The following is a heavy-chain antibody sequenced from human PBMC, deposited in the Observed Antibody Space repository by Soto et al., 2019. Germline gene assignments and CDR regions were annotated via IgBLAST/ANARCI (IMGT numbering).Heavy chain of an antibody. CDR3: TRGPRPISTGTGAY. V-gene: IGHV3-23*01. CDR2: ISSSGGTT. Sequence: PGGSLRLSCAASGFNFNNYAMSWVRQAPGERLEWVSFISSSGGTTYYADSVKGRFTISRDNSRNTVLLQMNTLGAEDSGLYYCTRGPRPISTGTGAYWGQGTQVTVSS. CDR1: GFNFNNYA. D-gene: IGHD3-10*01. J-gene: IGHJ4*02.